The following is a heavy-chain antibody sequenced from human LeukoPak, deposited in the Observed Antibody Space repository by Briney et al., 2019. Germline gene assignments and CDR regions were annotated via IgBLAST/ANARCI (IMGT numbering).Heavy chain of an antibody. V-gene: IGHV1-18*01. J-gene: IGHJ4*02. D-gene: IGHD3-3*01. CDR2: ISAYNGNT. CDR3: ARVFTYYDFWSGYLNGHYFDY. Sequence: ASVKVSCKASGYTFTSYGISWVRQAPGQGLEWMGWISAYNGNTNYAQKLQGRVTMTTDTSTSTAYMELRSLRSDDTAVYYCARVFTYYDFWSGYLNGHYFDYWGQGNLVTVSS. CDR1: GYTFTSYG.